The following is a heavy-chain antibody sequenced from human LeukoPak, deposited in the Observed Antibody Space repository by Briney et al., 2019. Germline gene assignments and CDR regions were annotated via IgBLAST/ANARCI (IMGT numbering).Heavy chain of an antibody. V-gene: IGHV1-18*01. J-gene: IGHJ3*02. CDR3: ARDFDYYDSSGGTFDI. Sequence: ASVKVSCKASGYTFTSYGISWVRQAPGQGLEWMGWVSAYNGSTNYAQKLQGRVTMTTDTSTSTAYMELRSLRSDDTAVYYCARDFDYYDSSGGTFDIWGQGTMVTVSS. CDR1: GYTFTSYG. CDR2: VSAYNGST. D-gene: IGHD3-22*01.